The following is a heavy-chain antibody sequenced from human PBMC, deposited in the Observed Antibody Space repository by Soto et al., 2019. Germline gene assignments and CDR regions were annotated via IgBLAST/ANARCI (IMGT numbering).Heavy chain of an antibody. CDR3: ARAGVYSMTTPNPSAYDMDV. J-gene: IGHJ6*02. CDR1: GLTFNSYS. Sequence: EVPLVESGGRLVKPGGSLRLSCAVSGLTFNSYSMNWVRQAPGKGLEWVSSISSFSNYMYYTDSVKGPLSISRDNARNSLYLQMNSLRVEDMAVYYCARAGVYSMTTPNPSAYDMDVWGQGTTVCVSS. D-gene: IGHD1-26*01. V-gene: IGHV3-21*01. CDR2: ISSFSNYM.